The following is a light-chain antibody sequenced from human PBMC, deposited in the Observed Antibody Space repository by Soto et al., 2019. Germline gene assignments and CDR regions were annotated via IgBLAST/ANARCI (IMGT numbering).Light chain of an antibody. CDR3: MQAAQTPYT. J-gene: IGKJ2*01. CDR2: LVS. V-gene: IGKV2-28*01. Sequence: EIVMTQSPLSLPATPGEPASISCRSSQSLLNSNGYTYLDWYLQKPGQSPQFLIYLVSNRSSGVPDRFSGRGSGTDFTLKISRVEAEDVGVYFCMQAAQTPYTFGQGTKLEIK. CDR1: QSLLNSNGYTY.